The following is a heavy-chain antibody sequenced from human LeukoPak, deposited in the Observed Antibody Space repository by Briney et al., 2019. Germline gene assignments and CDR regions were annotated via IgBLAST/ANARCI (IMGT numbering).Heavy chain of an antibody. CDR2: IYTSGTT. V-gene: IGHV4-4*09. Sequence: SETLSLTCTVSGSISSYYWSWIRQPPGKGLEWIGYIYTSGTTNYNPSLKGRVTISVDTSKNQFSLDLSSVTAADSAVYYCARQKCTSASCLTKNAFDVWGQGTMVTVSS. CDR3: ARQKCTSASCLTKNAFDV. CDR1: GSISSYY. J-gene: IGHJ3*01. D-gene: IGHD2-2*01.